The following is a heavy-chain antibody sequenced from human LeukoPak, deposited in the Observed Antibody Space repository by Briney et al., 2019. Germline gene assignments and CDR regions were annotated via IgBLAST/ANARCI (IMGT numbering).Heavy chain of an antibody. V-gene: IGHV3-66*01. CDR3: ARMRSIPAAGRAGNFDY. CDR1: GFTVSSNY. Sequence: GGSLRLSCAASGFTVSSNYMNWVRQAPGKGLEWVSLIYSGGSTYYADSVKGRFTISRDNSKNTLYLQMNSLRAEDTAVHYCARMRSIPAAGRAGNFDYWGQGTLVTVSS. D-gene: IGHD6-13*01. J-gene: IGHJ4*02. CDR2: IYSGGST.